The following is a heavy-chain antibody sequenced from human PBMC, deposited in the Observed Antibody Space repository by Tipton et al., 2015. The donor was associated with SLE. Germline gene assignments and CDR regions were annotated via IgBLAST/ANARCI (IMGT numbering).Heavy chain of an antibody. CDR3: ARGPRALYTDY. V-gene: IGHV1-8*01. D-gene: IGHD4-11*01. J-gene: IGHJ4*02. CDR2: INPDSGST. CDR1: GYTFTSYN. Sequence: QLVQSGAEVKKPGASVRVSCKASGYTFTSYNINWVRQAAGQGLEWMGAINPDSGSTRYAQKFQDRISMTGDPSTNTVYMDSTSLRSEDTAVYFCARGPRALYTDYWGQGTLVTVSS.